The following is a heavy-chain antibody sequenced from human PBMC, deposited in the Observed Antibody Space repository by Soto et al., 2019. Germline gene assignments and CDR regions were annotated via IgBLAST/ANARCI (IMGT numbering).Heavy chain of an antibody. CDR1: GGSISSGDYY. D-gene: IGHD6-6*01. CDR2: IYYSGST. J-gene: IGHJ6*02. V-gene: IGHV4-30-4*01. Sequence: TLSLTCTVSGGSISSGDYYWSWIRQPPGKGLEWIGYIYYSGSTYYNPSLKSRVTISVDTSKNQFSLKLSSVTAADTAVYYCARGGTGSSSSYYYYYYGMDVWGQGTTVTVSS. CDR3: ARGGTGSSSSYYYYYYGMDV.